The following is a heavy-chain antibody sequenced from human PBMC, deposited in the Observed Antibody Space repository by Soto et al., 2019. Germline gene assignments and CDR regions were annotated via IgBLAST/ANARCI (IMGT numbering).Heavy chain of an antibody. CDR2: ITSSDDIT. CDR3: AKGDSYGSFDHSRGYSTPDH. Sequence: EVQLFESGGGFVESGGSLRLACADSGFIFQDYAMSWVRQAPGKGLEWVSTITSSDDITFSADSVRGRVTISIDNSANILFLLSAYLSVDDTATYYCAKGDSYGSFDHSRGYSTPDHWGLGTLVTVSS. V-gene: IGHV3-23*01. J-gene: IGHJ5*02. D-gene: IGHD3-3*01. CDR1: GFIFQDYA.